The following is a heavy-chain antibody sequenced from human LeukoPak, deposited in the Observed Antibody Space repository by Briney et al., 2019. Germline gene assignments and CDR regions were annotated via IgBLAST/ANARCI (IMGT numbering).Heavy chain of an antibody. CDR1: GFTFSSYA. CDR2: ISGSGGST. V-gene: IGHV3-23*01. CDR3: AKVPSKYQLLSLDY. J-gene: IGHJ4*02. D-gene: IGHD2-2*01. Sequence: QPGGSLRLSCAASGFTFSSYAMSWVRQAPGKGLEWVSAISGSGGSTYYADSVKGRFTISRDNSKNTLYLQMNSLRAEDTAVYYCAKVPSKYQLLSLDYWGQGTLVTVSS.